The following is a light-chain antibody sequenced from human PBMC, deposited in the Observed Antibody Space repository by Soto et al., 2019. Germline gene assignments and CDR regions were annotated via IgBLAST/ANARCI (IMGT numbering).Light chain of an antibody. CDR2: DVA. Sequence: QSALTQPASVSGSPGQSITISCTGTSSDVGGYNHVSWYQQHPGKAPKLMIYDVANRPSGISNRFSGSKSGNTASLTISGLQAEDEADYYCSSYTSSDTLDVLFGGGTQLTVL. V-gene: IGLV2-14*03. CDR1: SSDVGGYNH. CDR3: SSYTSSDTLDVL. J-gene: IGLJ3*02.